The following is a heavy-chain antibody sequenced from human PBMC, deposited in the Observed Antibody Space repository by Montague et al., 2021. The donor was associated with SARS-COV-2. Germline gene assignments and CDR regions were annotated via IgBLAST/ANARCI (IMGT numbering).Heavy chain of an antibody. CDR3: VREKYYFDDSGSK. D-gene: IGHD3-22*01. CDR1: GASISSGSYY. J-gene: IGHJ4*02. V-gene: IGHV4-61*01. Sequence: SETLSLTCSVSGASISSGSYYWSWVRQPPGKGLEWIGYAYHTGSTNYNPSLKSRVTLSIDTSKNQFSLNLTSVTAADTAVYYCVREKYYFDDSGSKWGQGTLVTV. CDR2: AYHTGST.